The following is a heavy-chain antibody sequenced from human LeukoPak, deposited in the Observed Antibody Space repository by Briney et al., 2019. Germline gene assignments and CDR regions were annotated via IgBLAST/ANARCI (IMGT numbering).Heavy chain of an antibody. Sequence: PGGSLRLSCAASGFTFSSYEMNWVRQAPGKGLEWVSYISSSGSTIYYADSVKGRFTISRDNSKNTLYLQMNSLRAEDTAVYYCAKAPWEYSYGNDYWGQGTLVTVSS. CDR2: ISSSGSTI. V-gene: IGHV3-48*03. D-gene: IGHD5-18*01. CDR1: GFTFSSYE. J-gene: IGHJ4*02. CDR3: AKAPWEYSYGNDY.